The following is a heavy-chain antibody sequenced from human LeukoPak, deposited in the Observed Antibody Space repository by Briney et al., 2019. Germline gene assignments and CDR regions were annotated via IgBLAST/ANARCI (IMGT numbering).Heavy chain of an antibody. CDR3: AKDYCGGDCYSGWYFDL. CDR1: GFTFDDYA. CDR2: ISYNSDTI. J-gene: IGHJ2*01. Sequence: GGSLRLSCTASGFTFDDYAMHWVRQAPGKGLEWVSGISYNSDTIAYADSVKGRFTISRDNAKNSLYLQMNSLRAEDTALYYCAKDYCGGDCYSGWYFDLWGRGTLVTVSS. D-gene: IGHD2-21*02. V-gene: IGHV3-9*01.